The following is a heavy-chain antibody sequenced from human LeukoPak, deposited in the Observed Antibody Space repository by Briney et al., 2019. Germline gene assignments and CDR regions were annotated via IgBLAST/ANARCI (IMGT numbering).Heavy chain of an antibody. CDR1: GGSFSGYY. Sequence: SETLSLTCAVYGGSFSGYYWSWIRQPPGKGLEWIGEINHSGSTNYNPSLKSRVTISVDTSKNQFSLKLSSVTAADTAVYYCARLPAVAGSDYWGQGTLVTVSS. J-gene: IGHJ4*02. CDR2: INHSGST. V-gene: IGHV4-34*01. D-gene: IGHD6-19*01. CDR3: ARLPAVAGSDY.